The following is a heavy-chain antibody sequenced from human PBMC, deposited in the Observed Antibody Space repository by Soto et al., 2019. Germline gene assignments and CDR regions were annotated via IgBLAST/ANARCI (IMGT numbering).Heavy chain of an antibody. CDR3: ARRVPAAYFDY. J-gene: IGHJ4*02. CDR2: IYYSGST. CDR1: GGSISSSSYY. V-gene: IGHV4-39*01. Sequence: LSLTCTVSGGSISSSSYYWGWIRQPPGKGLEWIGSIYYSGSTYYNPSLKSRVTISVDTSKNQFSLKLSSVTAADTAVYYCARRVPAAYFDYWGQGTLVTVSS. D-gene: IGHD2-2*01.